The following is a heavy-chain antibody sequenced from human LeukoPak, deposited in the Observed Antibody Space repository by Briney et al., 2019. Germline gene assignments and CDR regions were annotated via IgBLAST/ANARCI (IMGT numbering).Heavy chain of an antibody. D-gene: IGHD3-3*01. V-gene: IGHV3-9*01. CDR3: VAGSGYSPADAFYI. CDR2: VSWNSGKT. Sequence: PGGSLRLSCAASGITFDDYAMYWVRQAPGKGLELVAVVSWNSGKTGYADSVKGRFTVSRDNAKNSLFLQMNSLRTEDAALYYCVAGSGYSPADAFYIWGQGTRVTVSS. CDR1: GITFDDYA. J-gene: IGHJ3*02.